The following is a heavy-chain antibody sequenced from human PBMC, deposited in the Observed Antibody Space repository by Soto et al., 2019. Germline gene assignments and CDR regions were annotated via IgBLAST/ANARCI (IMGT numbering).Heavy chain of an antibody. CDR3: AKSLLFVDHGYMDV. J-gene: IGHJ6*03. CDR1: GGSFTSYS. Sequence: QVPLVQSGAELKKPGSSVKVSCESSGGSFTSYSFTWVRQAPGQGLEWMGRIIPIQGKANYELKFQDRVTITADRSTRTVYMGLTSLRPKDTAVYFCAKSLLFVDHGYMDVWGKGTTVTVSS. V-gene: IGHV1-69*02. CDR2: IIPIQGKA. D-gene: IGHD2-21*01.